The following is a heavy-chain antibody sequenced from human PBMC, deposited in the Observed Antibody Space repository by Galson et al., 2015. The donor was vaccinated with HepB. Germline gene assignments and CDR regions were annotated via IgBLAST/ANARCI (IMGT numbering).Heavy chain of an antibody. Sequence: SVKVSCKASGGTFSSYAISWVRQAPGQGLEWMGGIIPFFGTANYAQKFQGRVTITADESTSTAYMELSSLRSEDTAVYYCATRALNHQYQLLLYTDSYNHDDMDVWGKGTTVTVSS. CDR2: IIPFFGTA. D-gene: IGHD2-2*01. J-gene: IGHJ6*03. CDR3: ATRALNHQYQLLLYTDSYNHDDMDV. V-gene: IGHV1-69*13. CDR1: GGTFSSYA.